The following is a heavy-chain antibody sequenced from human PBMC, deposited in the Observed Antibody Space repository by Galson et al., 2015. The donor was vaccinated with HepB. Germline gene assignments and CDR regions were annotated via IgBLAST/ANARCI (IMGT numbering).Heavy chain of an antibody. CDR1: GDSVSSNSAA. Sequence: CAISGDSVSSNSAAWNWIRQSPSRGLEWLGRTYYRSKWYNDYAVSVKSRITINPDTSKNQFSLQLNSVTPEDTAVYYCARSMIVVVISDAFDIWGQGTMVTVSS. CDR2: TYYRSKWYN. CDR3: ARSMIVVVISDAFDI. V-gene: IGHV6-1*01. D-gene: IGHD3-22*01. J-gene: IGHJ3*02.